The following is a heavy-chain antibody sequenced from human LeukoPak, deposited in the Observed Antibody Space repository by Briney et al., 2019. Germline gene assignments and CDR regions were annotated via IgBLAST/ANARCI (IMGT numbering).Heavy chain of an antibody. V-gene: IGHV4-30-4*08. D-gene: IGHD3-9*01. CDR1: GGSISSGDYY. Sequence: SETLSLTCTVSGGSISSGDYYWTWLRQPPGKGLEWIGYIYYSGSTYYNPSLKSRVIISVDTSKNQFSLKLSSVTAADTAVYYCARLHDILTGSFKVGALRGGAFPYDYWGQGTLVTVSA. CDR3: ARLHDILTGSFKVGALRGGAFPYDY. CDR2: IYYSGST. J-gene: IGHJ4*02.